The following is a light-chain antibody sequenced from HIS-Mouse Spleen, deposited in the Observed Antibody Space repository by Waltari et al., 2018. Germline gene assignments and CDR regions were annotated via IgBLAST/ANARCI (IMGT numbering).Light chain of an antibody. Sequence: SYELTQPPSVSVSPGQTARITCSGDALPKKYAYWYQQKSGQAPVLVIYEDSKRPSGCPRRFSGSSSGTVATLTISGAQVEDEADYYCYSTDSSGNHRVFGGGTKLTVL. J-gene: IGLJ2*01. CDR3: YSTDSSGNHRV. V-gene: IGLV3-10*01. CDR1: ALPKKY. CDR2: EDS.